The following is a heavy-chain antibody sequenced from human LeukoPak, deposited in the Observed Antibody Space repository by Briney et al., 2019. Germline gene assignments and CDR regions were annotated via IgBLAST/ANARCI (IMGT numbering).Heavy chain of an antibody. CDR1: GGSFSGYY. J-gene: IGHJ4*02. CDR2: INHSGST. D-gene: IGHD2-15*01. CDR3: ARVKGCSGGSCYPRYYFDY. V-gene: IGHV4-34*01. Sequence: SETLSLTRAVYGGSFSGYYWSWIRQPPGKGLEWIGEINHSGSTNYNPSLKSRVTISVDTSKNQFSLKLSSVTAADTAVYYCARVKGCSGGSCYPRYYFDYWGQGTLVTVSS.